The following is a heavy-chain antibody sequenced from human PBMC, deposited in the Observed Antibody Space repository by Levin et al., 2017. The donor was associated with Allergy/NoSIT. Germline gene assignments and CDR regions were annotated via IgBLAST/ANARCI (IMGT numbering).Heavy chain of an antibody. CDR3: TKDVVFGTSSWSLDY. J-gene: IGHJ4*02. CDR1: GFRFSSFG. D-gene: IGHD6-13*01. CDR2: ISFDGSDK. V-gene: IGHV3-30*18. Sequence: GESLKISCAASGFRFSSFGMHWVRQAPGKGLDWVAVISFDGSDKYYADSVKGRFTISRDNSNNRLFLQMNSLRAEDTAVYFCTKDVVFGTSSWSLDYWGQGAQVTVSS.